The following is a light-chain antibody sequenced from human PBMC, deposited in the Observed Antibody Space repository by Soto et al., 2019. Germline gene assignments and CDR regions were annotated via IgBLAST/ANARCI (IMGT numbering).Light chain of an antibody. CDR3: QYYNNYCWT. V-gene: IGKV1-5*03. CDR1: QSISSW. CDR2: KTS. J-gene: IGKJ1*01. Sequence: DIQLTQCPSTLSASVGDRVTITCRASQSISSWLAWYQQKPGKAPKFLIYKTSDLESGVPSRFSGSGSGTDFTLTISSLQPDDFATYYCQYYNNYCWTFGQGTKVEIK.